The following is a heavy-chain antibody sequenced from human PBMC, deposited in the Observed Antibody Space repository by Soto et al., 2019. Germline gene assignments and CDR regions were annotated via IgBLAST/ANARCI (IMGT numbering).Heavy chain of an antibody. Sequence: GGSLRLSCAASAFTFSDYYMSWIRQAPGKGLEWVSYISSSGSTIYYADSVKGRFTISRDNAKNSLYLQMNSLRAEDTAVYYCARDEGSGWYEAENWGQGTLVTVSS. CDR3: ARDEGSGWYEAEN. V-gene: IGHV3-11*01. D-gene: IGHD6-19*01. J-gene: IGHJ4*02. CDR1: AFTFSDYY. CDR2: ISSSGSTI.